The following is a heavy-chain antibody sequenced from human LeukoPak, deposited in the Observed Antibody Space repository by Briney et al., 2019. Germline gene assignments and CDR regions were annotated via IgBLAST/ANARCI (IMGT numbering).Heavy chain of an antibody. D-gene: IGHD2-2*02. Sequence: SQTLSLTCTVSGASMNSGSYYWSWIRQPPGKGLEWIEYIYHSGSTYYNPSLKSRVTISVDRSKNQFSLMLSSVTAADTAVYYCARVGEYCSSSSCYNHFDYWGQGTLVTVSS. CDR1: GASMNSGSYY. J-gene: IGHJ4*02. V-gene: IGHV4-30-2*01. CDR3: ARVGEYCSSSSCYNHFDY. CDR2: IYHSGST.